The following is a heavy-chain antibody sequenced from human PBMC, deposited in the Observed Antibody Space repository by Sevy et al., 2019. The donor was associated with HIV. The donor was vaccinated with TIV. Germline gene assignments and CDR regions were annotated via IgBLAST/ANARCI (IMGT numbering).Heavy chain of an antibody. CDR3: ARADRTYVPN. D-gene: IGHD3-16*01. V-gene: IGHV4-59*13. Sequence: SDTLSLTCTVSGASFNNFYWGWIRQPPGKGLEWIGYVYYSGSTKYNPSLESRVTISIDTSKNQFSLKMNSVTAADTAVYYCARADRTYVPNWGQGTLVTVSS. J-gene: IGHJ4*02. CDR2: VYYSGST. CDR1: GASFNNFY.